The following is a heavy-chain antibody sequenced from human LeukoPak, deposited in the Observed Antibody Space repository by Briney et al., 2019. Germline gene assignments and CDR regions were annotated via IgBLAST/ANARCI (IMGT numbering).Heavy chain of an antibody. CDR3: ARGQTFYGMDV. CDR1: GGSFSGYY. J-gene: IGHJ6*04. CDR2: INHSGST. V-gene: IGHV4-34*01. Sequence: SVTLSLTCAVYGGSFSGYYWSWIRQPPGKGLEWIGEINHSGSTNYNPSLKSRVTISVDTSKNQFSLKLSSVTAADTAVYYCARGQTFYGMDVWGKGTTVTVSS.